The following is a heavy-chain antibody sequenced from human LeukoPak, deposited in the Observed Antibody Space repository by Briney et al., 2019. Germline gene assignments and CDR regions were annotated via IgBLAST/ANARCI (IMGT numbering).Heavy chain of an antibody. CDR1: GFTFNTFSSYG. J-gene: IGHJ4*02. V-gene: IGHV3-30*18. D-gene: IGHD3-3*01. Sequence: PGGSLRLSCAASGFTFNTFSSYGIHWVRQPPGKGLEWVAFISSDGSNKYYTDSVKGRFTISRDNSKNTLYLQMNSLRAEDTAVYYCAKVRSRFSDYWGQGTLVTVSS. CDR2: ISSDGSNK. CDR3: AKVRSRFSDY.